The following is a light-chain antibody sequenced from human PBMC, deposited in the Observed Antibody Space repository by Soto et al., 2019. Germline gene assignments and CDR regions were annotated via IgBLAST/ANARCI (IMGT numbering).Light chain of an antibody. Sequence: DIQMTQSPSSLSASVGDRVTITCRASQSISSYLNWYQQKPGKAPKLLIYAASSLQSGVPSRLSGSESETDFTLTISSLQPEDFATYYCQQSYISPLTFGGGTKVEIK. V-gene: IGKV1-39*01. CDR1: QSISSY. CDR3: QQSYISPLT. CDR2: AAS. J-gene: IGKJ4*01.